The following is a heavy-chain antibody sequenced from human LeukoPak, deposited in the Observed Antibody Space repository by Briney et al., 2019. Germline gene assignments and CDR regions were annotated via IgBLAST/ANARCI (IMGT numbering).Heavy chain of an antibody. CDR2: IYHSGST. J-gene: IGHJ6*03. CDR3: ARRGNGALPWYYYMDV. D-gene: IGHD1-1*01. CDR1: GGYISSYY. V-gene: IGHV4-59*01. Sequence: SETLSLTCTVSGGYISSYYWSWIRQPPGKGLEWIGSIYHSGSTYYNPSLKSRVTISVDTSKNQFSLKLSSVTAADTAVYYCARRGNGALPWYYYMDVWGKGTTVTISS.